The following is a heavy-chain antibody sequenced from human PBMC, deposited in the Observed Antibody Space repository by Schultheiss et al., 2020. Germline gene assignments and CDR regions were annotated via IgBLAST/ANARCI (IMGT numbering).Heavy chain of an antibody. J-gene: IGHJ5*02. CDR3: ASTPYP. CDR1: GYTFTGYY. V-gene: IGHV1-18*04. CDR2: ISAYNGNT. Sequence: ASVKVSCKASGYTFTGYYMHWVRQAPGQGLEWMGWISAYNGNTNYAQKFQGRVTITADESTSTAYMELSSLRSEDTAVYYCASTPYPWGQGTLVTVSS.